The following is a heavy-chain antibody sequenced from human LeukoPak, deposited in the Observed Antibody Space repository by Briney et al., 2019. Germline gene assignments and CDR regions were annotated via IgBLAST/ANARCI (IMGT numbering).Heavy chain of an antibody. Sequence: RASVKVSCKASGYTFTSYAMHWVRQAPGQRLEWMGWINAGNGNTKYSQKFQGRVTITRDTSASTAYMELSSLRSEDTAVYYCAREATAAAGPLDYWGQGTRVTVSS. D-gene: IGHD6-13*01. J-gene: IGHJ4*02. CDR1: GYTFTSYA. CDR2: INAGNGNT. V-gene: IGHV1-3*01. CDR3: AREATAAAGPLDY.